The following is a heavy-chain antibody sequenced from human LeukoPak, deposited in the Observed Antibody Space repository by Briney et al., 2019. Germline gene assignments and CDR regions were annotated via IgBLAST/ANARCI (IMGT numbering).Heavy chain of an antibody. CDR2: IGSSGSTM. CDR3: ARDSTSGSYYNPLWWFDP. CDR1: GFTFSSYS. J-gene: IGHJ5*02. V-gene: IGHV3-48*04. Sequence: GGSLRLSCAASGFTFSSYSMNWVRQAPGKGLEWLSYIGSSGSTMYYAESVKGRFTISRDNAKNSLYLQMNSLRAEDTAVYYCARDSTSGSYYNPLWWFDPWGQGTLVTVSS. D-gene: IGHD3-10*01.